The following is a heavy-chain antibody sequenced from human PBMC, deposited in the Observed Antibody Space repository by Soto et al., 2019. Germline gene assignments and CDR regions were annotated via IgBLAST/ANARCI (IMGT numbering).Heavy chain of an antibody. Sequence: GGSLRLSCAASGFTFSSYGMHWVRQAPGKGLEWVAVISYDGSNKYYADSVKGRFTISRDNSKNTLNLQMNSLRAEDTAVYYCAKDRGYDNYAFDIWGQGTMVTVSS. J-gene: IGHJ3*02. CDR3: AKDRGYDNYAFDI. D-gene: IGHD3-22*01. CDR2: ISYDGSNK. CDR1: GFTFSSYG. V-gene: IGHV3-30*18.